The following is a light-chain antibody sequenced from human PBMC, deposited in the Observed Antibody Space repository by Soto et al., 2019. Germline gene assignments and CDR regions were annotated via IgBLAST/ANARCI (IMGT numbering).Light chain of an antibody. J-gene: IGKJ4*01. Sequence: EIVLTQSPGTLSLSPGERATLSCRASQSVTSTYLVWYQQKPGQAPRLLIYGASSSATGIPDRFSGSESGTDFTLTISRLEPEDFAVYYCQHYGSSPLTFGGGTKVDIK. CDR2: GAS. V-gene: IGKV3-20*01. CDR3: QHYGSSPLT. CDR1: QSVTSTY.